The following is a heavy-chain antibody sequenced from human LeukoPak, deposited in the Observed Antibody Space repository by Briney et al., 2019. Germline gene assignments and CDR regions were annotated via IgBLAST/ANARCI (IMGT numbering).Heavy chain of an antibody. CDR1: GGSFSGYY. CDR2: IYYSGST. D-gene: IGHD6-13*01. Sequence: SETLSLTCAVYGGSFSGYYWSWIRQPPGKGLEWIGYIYYSGSTNYNPSLKSRVTISVDTSKNQFSLKLSSVTAADTAVYYCARSKQQLVFDYWGQGTLVTVSS. V-gene: IGHV4-59*01. J-gene: IGHJ4*02. CDR3: ARSKQQLVFDY.